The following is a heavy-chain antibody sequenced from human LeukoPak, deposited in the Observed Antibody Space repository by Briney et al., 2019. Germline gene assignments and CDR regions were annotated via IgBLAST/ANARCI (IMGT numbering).Heavy chain of an antibody. D-gene: IGHD6-6*01. CDR2: ISYDGSNK. J-gene: IGHJ3*02. CDR1: GFTFSSYA. CDR3: ARESSSSWAFDI. Sequence: PGGSLRLSCAASGFTFSSYAMHWVRQAPGKGLEWVAVISYDGSNKYYADSVKGRFTISRDNSKNTLYLQMNSLRAEDTAVYYCARESSSSWAFDIWGQGTMVTVSS. V-gene: IGHV3-30-3*01.